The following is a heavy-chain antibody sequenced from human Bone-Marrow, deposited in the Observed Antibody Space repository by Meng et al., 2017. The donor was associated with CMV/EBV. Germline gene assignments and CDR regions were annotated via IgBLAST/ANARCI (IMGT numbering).Heavy chain of an antibody. D-gene: IGHD2-8*01. CDR1: GFTFSSYG. CDR2: IWYDGSNK. J-gene: IGHJ4*02. Sequence: GESLKISCAASGFTFSSYGMHWVRQAPGKGLEWVAVIWYDGSNKYYADSVKGRFTISRDNSKNTLYLQMNSLRAEDTAVYCCAKGFNGDVDFWGQGTLVTVSS. V-gene: IGHV3-33*06. CDR3: AKGFNGDVDF.